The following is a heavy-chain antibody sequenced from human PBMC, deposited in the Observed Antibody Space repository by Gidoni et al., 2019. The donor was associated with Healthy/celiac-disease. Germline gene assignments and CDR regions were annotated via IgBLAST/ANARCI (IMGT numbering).Heavy chain of an antibody. J-gene: IGHJ4*02. Sequence: EVQLLESGAGLVQPGVSLRLSCAASGFTLSSYATSWVRPAPGKGLEWVPAISGSGGSTYYADSVKGRFTISRDNSKNTLYLQMNSLRAEDTAVYYCAKKLSASGSYHFDYWGQGTLVTVSS. CDR3: AKKLSASGSYHFDY. CDR2: ISGSGGST. D-gene: IGHD1-26*01. CDR1: GFTLSSYA. V-gene: IGHV3-23*01.